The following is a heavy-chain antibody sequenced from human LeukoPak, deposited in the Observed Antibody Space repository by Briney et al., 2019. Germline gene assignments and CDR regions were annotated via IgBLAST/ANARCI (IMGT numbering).Heavy chain of an antibody. CDR3: ARDDYYGSGSYRFDP. D-gene: IGHD3-10*01. Sequence: SVKVSCKASGGTFSSYAISWVRQAPGQGLEWMGGIIPIFGTANYAQKFQGRVTITADESTSTAYMELSSLRSEDTAVYYCARDDYYGSGSYRFDPWGQGTLVTASS. J-gene: IGHJ5*02. CDR2: IIPIFGTA. V-gene: IGHV1-69*13. CDR1: GGTFSSYA.